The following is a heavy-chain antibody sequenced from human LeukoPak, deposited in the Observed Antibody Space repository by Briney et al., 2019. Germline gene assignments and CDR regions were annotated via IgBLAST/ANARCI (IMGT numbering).Heavy chain of an antibody. D-gene: IGHD1-26*01. CDR2: IIPILGIA. CDR1: GGTFSSYA. CDR3: ARGHSGSYRGWFDP. V-gene: IGHV1-69*04. Sequence: ASVKVSCKASGGTFSSYAISWVRQAPGQGLEWMGRIIPILGIANYAQKFQGRVTITADKSTSTAYMELSSLRSEDTAVYYCARGHSGSYRGWFDPWGQGTLVTVSS. J-gene: IGHJ5*02.